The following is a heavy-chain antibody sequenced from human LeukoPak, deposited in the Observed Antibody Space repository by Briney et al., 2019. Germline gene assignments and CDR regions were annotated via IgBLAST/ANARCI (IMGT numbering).Heavy chain of an antibody. D-gene: IGHD3-10*01. CDR3: ARDGGYGSGSYYNYYYYYMDV. Sequence: PSETLSLTCTVSGGSISSYYWSWIRQPPGKGLEWIGYIYYSGSTNYNPSLKSRVTISVDTSKNQFSLKLSSVTAADTAVYYCARDGGYGSGSYYNYYYYYMDVWGKGTTVTISS. J-gene: IGHJ6*03. V-gene: IGHV4-59*01. CDR2: IYYSGST. CDR1: GGSISSYY.